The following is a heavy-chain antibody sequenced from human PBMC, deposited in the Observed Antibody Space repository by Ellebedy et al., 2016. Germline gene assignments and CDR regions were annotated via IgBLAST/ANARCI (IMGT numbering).Heavy chain of an antibody. CDR2: ISSSSSTI. V-gene: IGHV3-48*02. J-gene: IGHJ6*02. Sequence: GGSLRLSCAASGFSFGTYSMNWVRQAPGKGLEWVSYISSSSSTIYYADSVKGRFTISRDNAKNSLFLQMNSLRDEDTAVYYCARVGLGYSSSWYYYGMDVWGQGTTVTVFS. CDR3: ARVGLGYSSSWYYYGMDV. CDR1: GFSFGTYS. D-gene: IGHD6-13*01.